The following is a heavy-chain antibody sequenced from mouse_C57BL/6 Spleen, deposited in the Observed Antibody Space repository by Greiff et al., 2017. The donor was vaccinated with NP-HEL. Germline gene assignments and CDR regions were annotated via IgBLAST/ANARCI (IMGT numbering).Heavy chain of an antibody. V-gene: IGHV1-82*01. CDR2: IYPGDGDT. CDR1: GYAFSSSW. Sequence: VQLQQSGPELVKPGASVKISCKASGYAFSSSWMNWVKQRPGKGLEWIGRIYPGDGDTNYNGKFKGKATLTADKSSSTAYMQLSSLTSEDSAVYFCAEGSHYFDYWGQGTTLTVSS. CDR3: AEGSHYFDY. J-gene: IGHJ2*01.